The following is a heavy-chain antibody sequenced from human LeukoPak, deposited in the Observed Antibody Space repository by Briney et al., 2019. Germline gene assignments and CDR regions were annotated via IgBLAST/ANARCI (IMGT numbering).Heavy chain of an antibody. CDR3: AKDAAADTYYYYYGMDV. CDR1: GFTVSSNY. Sequence: PGGSLRLSCAASGFTVSSNYMSWVRQAPGKGLEWVAVISYDGSNKYYADSVKGRFTISRDNSKNTLYLQMNSLRAEDTAVYYCAKDAAADTYYYYYGMDVWGQGTTVTVSS. D-gene: IGHD6-13*01. V-gene: IGHV3-30*18. J-gene: IGHJ6*02. CDR2: ISYDGSNK.